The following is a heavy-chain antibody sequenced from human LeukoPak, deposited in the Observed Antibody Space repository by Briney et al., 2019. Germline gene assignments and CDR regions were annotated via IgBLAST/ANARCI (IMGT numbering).Heavy chain of an antibody. CDR1: GFTFDDYA. V-gene: IGHV3-9*01. J-gene: IGHJ4*02. CDR3: AREPQTYYYDSSGYSNFDY. D-gene: IGHD3-22*01. CDR2: ISWNSGSI. Sequence: GGSLRLSCAASGFTFDDYAMHWVRQAPGKGLEWVSGISWNSGSIGYADSVKGRFTISGDNAKNSLYLQMNSLRAEDTAVYYCAREPQTYYYDSSGYSNFDYWGQGTLVTVSS.